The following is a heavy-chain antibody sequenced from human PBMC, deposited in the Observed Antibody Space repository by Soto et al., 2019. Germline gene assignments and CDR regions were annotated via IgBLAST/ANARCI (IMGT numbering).Heavy chain of an antibody. V-gene: IGHV3-33*08. Sequence: GGSLRLSCAASGFTFSTYGMHWVRQAPGKGLEWVAVIWSDGTNKYYADSVKGRFTISRDNSKNTLYLQMNSLRAEDTAVYYSARVYDGSGFYPQRYYFGYLGQGSLVTVSS. CDR1: GFTFSTYG. CDR2: IWSDGTNK. D-gene: IGHD3-22*01. J-gene: IGHJ4*02. CDR3: ARVYDGSGFYPQRYYFGY.